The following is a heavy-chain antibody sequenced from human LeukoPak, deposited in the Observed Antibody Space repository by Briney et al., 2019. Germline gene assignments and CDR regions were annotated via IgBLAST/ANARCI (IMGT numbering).Heavy chain of an antibody. CDR3: ARGGAAMVTGYYYCGMDV. D-gene: IGHD5-18*01. V-gene: IGHV3-30*04. CDR2: ISYDGSNK. J-gene: IGHJ6*02. CDR1: GFTFSSYA. Sequence: GGSLRLSCAASGFTFSSYAMPWVRQAPGKGLEWVAVISYDGSNKYYADSVKGRFTISRDNSKNTLYLQMNSLRAEDTAVYYCARGGAAMVTGYYYCGMDVWGQGTTVTVSS.